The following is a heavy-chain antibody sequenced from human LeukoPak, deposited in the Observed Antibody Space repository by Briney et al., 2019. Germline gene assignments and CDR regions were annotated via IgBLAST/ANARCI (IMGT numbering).Heavy chain of an antibody. CDR2: IYYSGST. CDR1: GGSISSYY. CDR3: ARAKGGSGSYYPYYYGMDV. Sequence: SETLSLTCTVSGGSISSYYWSWMRQSPGKGLEWIGYIYYSGSTSYNPSLKSRVTVSADTSKKQFSLKLSSVTAADTAVYYCARAKGGSGSYYPYYYGMDVWGQGTTVTVSS. D-gene: IGHD3-10*01. J-gene: IGHJ6*02. V-gene: IGHV4-59*01.